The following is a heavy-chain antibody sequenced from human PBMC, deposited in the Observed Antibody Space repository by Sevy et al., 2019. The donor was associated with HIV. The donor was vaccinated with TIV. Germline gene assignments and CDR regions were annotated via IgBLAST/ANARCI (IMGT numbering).Heavy chain of an antibody. CDR2: IKQDGSEK. D-gene: IGHD3-3*01. CDR3: ARDIYILDAKATIFGVVMVGYYYGMDV. V-gene: IGHV3-7*03. CDR1: GFTFSSYW. Sequence: GGSLRLSCAASGFTFSSYWMSWVRQAPGKGLEWVANIKQDGSEKYYVHSVKGRFTISRDNAKNSLYLQMNSLRAEDTAVYYCARDIYILDAKATIFGVVMVGYYYGMDVWGQGTTVTVSS. J-gene: IGHJ6*02.